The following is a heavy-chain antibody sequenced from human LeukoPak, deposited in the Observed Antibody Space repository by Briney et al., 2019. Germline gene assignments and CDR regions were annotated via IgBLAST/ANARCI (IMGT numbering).Heavy chain of an antibody. CDR2: IIPILGIA. V-gene: IGHV1-69*04. CDR1: GYTFTSYG. CDR3: ARDPTVTTLPY. Sequence: SVKVSCKASGYTFTSYGISWVRQTPGQGLEWMGRIIPILGIANYAQKFQGRVTITADKSTSTAYMELSSLRSEDTAVYYCARDPTVTTLPYWGQGTLVTISS. D-gene: IGHD4-17*01. J-gene: IGHJ4*02.